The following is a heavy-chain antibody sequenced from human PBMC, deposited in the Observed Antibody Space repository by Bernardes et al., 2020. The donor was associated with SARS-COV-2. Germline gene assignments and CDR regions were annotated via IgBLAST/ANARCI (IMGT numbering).Heavy chain of an antibody. Sequence: VGSLRLSCAASGFTFSSYTMNWVRQAPGKGLECVSSISTSSTYISYSDSVRSRFTISRDNAKSSVYLQMNSLRVDDTAVYYCARVDFSNLYFFDYWGQGTPVTVSS. CDR2: ISTSSTYI. J-gene: IGHJ4*02. CDR3: ARVDFSNLYFFDY. V-gene: IGHV3-21*06. CDR1: GFTFSSYT. D-gene: IGHD4-4*01.